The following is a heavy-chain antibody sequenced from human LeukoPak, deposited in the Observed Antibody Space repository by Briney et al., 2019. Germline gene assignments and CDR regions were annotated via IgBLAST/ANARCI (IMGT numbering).Heavy chain of an antibody. J-gene: IGHJ4*02. Sequence: QPGRSLRLSCAASGFTFSSYGMHWVRQAPGKGLEWVAVIWYDGSNKYYADSVKGRFTISRDNSKNTLYLQMNSLRAEDTAVYYCAKDGSGSYYALYAFDYWGQGTLVTVSS. V-gene: IGHV3-33*06. D-gene: IGHD1-26*01. CDR1: GFTFSSYG. CDR2: IWYDGSNK. CDR3: AKDGSGSYYALYAFDY.